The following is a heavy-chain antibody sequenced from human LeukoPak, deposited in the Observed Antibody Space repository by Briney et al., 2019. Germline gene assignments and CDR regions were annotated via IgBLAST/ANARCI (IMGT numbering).Heavy chain of an antibody. J-gene: IGHJ6*02. CDR2: IYHSGST. D-gene: IGHD3-9*01. CDR1: GGSISSSNW. Sequence: SGTLSLTCAVSGGSISSSNWWSWVRQPPGKGLEWIGEIYHSGSTNYNPSLKSRVTISVDKSKNQFSLKLSSVTAADTAVYYCARIALRYEMPGIEYYYYGMDVWGQGTTVTVSS. CDR3: ARIALRYEMPGIEYYYYGMDV. V-gene: IGHV4-4*02.